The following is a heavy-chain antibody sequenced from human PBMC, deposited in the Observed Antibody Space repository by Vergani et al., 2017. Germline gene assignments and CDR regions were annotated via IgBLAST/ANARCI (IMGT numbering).Heavy chain of an antibody. CDR2: IWYDGSNK. Sequence: QVQLVESGGGVVQPGRSLRLSCAASGFTFSSYGMHWVRQAPGKGLEWVAVIWYDGSNKYYADSVKGRFTISRDNSKNTLYLQMNSLRAEDTAVYYCAKEGGGTEFFYYWGQGTLVTVSS. CDR3: AKEGGGTEFFYY. D-gene: IGHD1-26*01. J-gene: IGHJ4*02. CDR1: GFTFSSYG. V-gene: IGHV3-33*06.